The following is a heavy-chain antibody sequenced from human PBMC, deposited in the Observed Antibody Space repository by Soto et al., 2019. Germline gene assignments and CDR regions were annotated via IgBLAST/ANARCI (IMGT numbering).Heavy chain of an antibody. CDR3: ARDREGGNPFDY. D-gene: IGHD2-15*01. Sequence: EVPLVESGGGLVQPGGSLRLSCAASGFTFSSYWMHWVRQAPGKGLVWVSRIRSDGSSTSYADSVKGRFSISRDNAKNTLYLQMNSLKAEDTAVYYCARDREGGNPFDYWGQGTLVTVSS. CDR1: GFTFSSYW. CDR2: IRSDGSST. V-gene: IGHV3-74*01. J-gene: IGHJ4*02.